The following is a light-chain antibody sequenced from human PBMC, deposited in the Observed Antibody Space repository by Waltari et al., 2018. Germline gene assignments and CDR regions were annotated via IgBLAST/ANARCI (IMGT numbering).Light chain of an antibody. V-gene: IGKV3-20*01. CDR2: GTS. CDR1: QSVTSIS. J-gene: IGKJ4*01. Sequence: EIVLTQSPGTLSLSPGERATLSCRAIQSVTSISLPWYQQKLGQAPRLLSYGTSTRATGIPDRFSGSGSGTDFTLTISRLEPEDFAVYYCQQYDGEVVTFGGGTKVEI. CDR3: QQYDGEVVT.